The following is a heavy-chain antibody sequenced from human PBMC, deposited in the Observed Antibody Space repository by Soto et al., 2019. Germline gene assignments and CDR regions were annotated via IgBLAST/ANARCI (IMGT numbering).Heavy chain of an antibody. Sequence: ASVKVSCKASGYTFTGYYMHWVRQAPGQGLEWMGWINPNSGGTNYAQKFQGWVTMTRDTSISTAYMELSRLRSDDTAVYYCARGGPIVVVVAATNYYYYMDVWGKGTTVTVSS. CDR3: ARGGPIVVVVAATNYYYYMDV. V-gene: IGHV1-2*04. CDR2: INPNSGGT. D-gene: IGHD2-15*01. J-gene: IGHJ6*03. CDR1: GYTFTGYY.